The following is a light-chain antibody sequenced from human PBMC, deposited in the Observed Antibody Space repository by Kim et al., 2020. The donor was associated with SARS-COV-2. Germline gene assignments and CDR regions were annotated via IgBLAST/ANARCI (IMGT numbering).Light chain of an antibody. V-gene: IGLV3-19*01. Sequence: VALAHTVRITGQCGSLKSYYAAWYQQKPGKAPILVIYGKNNRPSGIPDRFSGSSSGNTASLTITGTQAGDEADYYCNSRDSNDNVVFGGGTKLTVL. CDR1: SLKSYY. CDR3: NSRDSNDNVV. J-gene: IGLJ2*01. CDR2: GKN.